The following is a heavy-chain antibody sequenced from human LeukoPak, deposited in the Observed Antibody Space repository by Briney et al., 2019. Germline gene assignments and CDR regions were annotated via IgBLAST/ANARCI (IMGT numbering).Heavy chain of an antibody. CDR3: AKDNMAGYYYGMDV. J-gene: IGHJ6*02. V-gene: IGHV3-9*01. Sequence: GGSLRLSCAASGFTFDDYAMHWVRQAPGKGLEWVSGISWNSGSIGYADSVKGRFTISRDNAKNSLYLQMNGLRAEDTALYYCAKDNMAGYYYGMDVWGQGTTVTVSS. CDR1: GFTFDDYA. CDR2: ISWNSGSI. D-gene: IGHD6-19*01.